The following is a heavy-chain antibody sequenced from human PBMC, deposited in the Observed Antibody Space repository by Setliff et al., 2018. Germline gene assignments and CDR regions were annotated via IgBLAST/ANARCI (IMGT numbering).Heavy chain of an antibody. CDR2: ITLYNGNT. Sequence: ASVKVSCKASGYTFTSYAMHWVRQAPGQRLEWMRWITLYNGNTNYAKKFQGRVTITRDMSLRTAYIELSSLRSEDTAVYYCARRVGSVGIQLPDYWGQGTLVTVSS. CDR1: GYTFTSYA. V-gene: IGHV1-3*01. CDR3: ARRVGSVGIQLPDY. J-gene: IGHJ4*02. D-gene: IGHD5-18*01.